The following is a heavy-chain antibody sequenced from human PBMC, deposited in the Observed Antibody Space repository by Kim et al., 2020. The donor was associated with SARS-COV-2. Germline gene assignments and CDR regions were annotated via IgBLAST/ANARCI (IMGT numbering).Heavy chain of an antibody. J-gene: IGHJ3*02. CDR3: ATDSPYTVVVPAEGRNYAFDI. CDR1: GYTLTELS. V-gene: IGHV1-24*01. Sequence: ASVKVSCKVSGYTLTELSMHWVRQAPGKGLEWMGGFDPEDGETIYAQKFQGRVTMTEDTSTDTAYMELSSLRSEDTAVYYCATDSPYTVVVPAEGRNYAFDIWGQGTMVTVSS. CDR2: FDPEDGET. D-gene: IGHD2-2*01.